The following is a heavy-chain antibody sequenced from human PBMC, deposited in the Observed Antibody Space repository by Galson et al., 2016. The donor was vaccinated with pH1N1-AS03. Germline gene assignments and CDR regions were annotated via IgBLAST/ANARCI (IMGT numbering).Heavy chain of an antibody. CDR3: ARVFLSYQVDY. CDR1: GFTFNSYD. V-gene: IGHV3-30-3*01. CDR2: ISYDGSNK. Sequence: SLRLSCAASGFTFNSYDMHWVRQPPGKGLEWVAVISYDGSNKYYADSVKGRFTVSRDKSKNTLFLQLDSLRTEDTAVYYCARVFLSYQVDYCGQGTLVTVSS. D-gene: IGHD2-2*01. J-gene: IGHJ4*02.